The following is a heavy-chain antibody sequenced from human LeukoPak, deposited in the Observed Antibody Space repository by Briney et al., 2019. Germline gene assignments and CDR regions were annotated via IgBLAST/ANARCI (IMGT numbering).Heavy chain of an antibody. CDR1: GGSISSSNW. V-gene: IGHV4-4*02. J-gene: IGHJ5*02. D-gene: IGHD6-19*01. Sequence: SETLSLTCAVSGGSISSSNWWSWVRQPPGKGLEWIGEIYHSGSTNYNPSLKSRVTISVDKSKNQFSLKLSSVIAADTAVFYCARGSTYSSGWYGEDNWFDPWGQGTLVTVSS. CDR3: ARGSTYSSGWYGEDNWFDP. CDR2: IYHSGST.